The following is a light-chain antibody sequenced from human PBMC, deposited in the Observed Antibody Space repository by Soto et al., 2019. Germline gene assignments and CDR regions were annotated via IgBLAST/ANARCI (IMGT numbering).Light chain of an antibody. CDR2: GAS. V-gene: IGKV1-39*01. Sequence: DIQMTQSPSSLSASVGDRVTITCRASQSISTYLNWYQQKPGKVPKLLIYGASSLQSGVPSRFSGSGSGTDFTLTISSLQPEDFATYYCQQSYSTRYTFGQGTKLEI. J-gene: IGKJ2*01. CDR3: QQSYSTRYT. CDR1: QSISTY.